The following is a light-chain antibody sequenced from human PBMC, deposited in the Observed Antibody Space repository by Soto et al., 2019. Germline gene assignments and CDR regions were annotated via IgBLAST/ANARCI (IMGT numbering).Light chain of an antibody. J-gene: IGKJ1*01. CDR1: LTIGDS. V-gene: IGKV1-39*01. CDR2: GAS. Sequence: NHMTLSPSSLSASVGDRVTITCRASLTIGDSLSWCQQKAGKPPTLLIYGASALQSGVPARFSGSGSGKDFPLTISNMQREDFATYYCLQTYNLPRTFGQGTKVDIK. CDR3: LQTYNLPRT.